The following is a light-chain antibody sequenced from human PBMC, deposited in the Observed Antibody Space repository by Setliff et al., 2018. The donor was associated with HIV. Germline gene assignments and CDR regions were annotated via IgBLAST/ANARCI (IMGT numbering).Light chain of an antibody. CDR2: DDN. CDR3: QVWDGNSDHYV. V-gene: IGLV3-21*02. J-gene: IGLJ1*01. CDR1: NSGSKS. Sequence: ELTQPPSVSVAPGETARITCGGNNSGSKSVHWYQQKPGQAPVLVVYDDNDRPSGIPERFSDSNSGNTATLTISRVEAGDEADYYCQVWDGNSDHYVFGTGTKVTVL.